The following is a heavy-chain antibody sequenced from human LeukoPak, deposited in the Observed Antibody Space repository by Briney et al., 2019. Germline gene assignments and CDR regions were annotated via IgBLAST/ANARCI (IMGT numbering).Heavy chain of an antibody. V-gene: IGHV1-69*05. D-gene: IGHD6-6*01. CDR1: GGTFSSYA. CDR3: ARDVGSIAGN. J-gene: IGHJ4*02. CDR2: IIPIFGTA. Sequence: SVKVSCKASGGTFSSYAISWVRQAPGQGLEWMGGIIPIFGTASYAQKFQGRVTITTDESTSTAYMELSSLRSEDTAVYYCARDVGSIAGNWGQGTLVTVSS.